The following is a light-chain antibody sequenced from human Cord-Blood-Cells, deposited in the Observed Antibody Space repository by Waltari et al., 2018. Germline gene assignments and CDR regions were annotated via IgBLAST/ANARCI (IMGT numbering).Light chain of an antibody. J-gene: IGKJ2*01. CDR2: LGS. CDR1: QSLLHSNGYNY. Sequence: DIVMTQSPLSLPVTPGEPASISCRSSQSLLHSNGYNYLDWYLQKPGQSPQLLIYLGSNRASGVADRLSGSGSGTDFTLKISRVEAEDVGVYYCMQALQTHTFGQGTKLEIK. V-gene: IGKV2-28*01. CDR3: MQALQTHT.